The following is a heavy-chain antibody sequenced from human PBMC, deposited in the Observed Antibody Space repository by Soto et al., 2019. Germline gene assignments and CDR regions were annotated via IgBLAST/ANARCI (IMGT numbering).Heavy chain of an antibody. Sequence: QVQLVESGGGVVQPGRSLRLSCAASGFTFSSYGMHWVRQAPGKGLEWVAVISYDGSNKYYADSVKGRFTISRDNSKNTLYLQVNSLRAEDTAVYYCAKDGSIATRPYYYYYGMDVWGQGTTVTGSS. J-gene: IGHJ6*02. CDR3: AKDGSIATRPYYYYYGMDV. D-gene: IGHD6-6*01. CDR1: GFTFSSYG. V-gene: IGHV3-30*18. CDR2: ISYDGSNK.